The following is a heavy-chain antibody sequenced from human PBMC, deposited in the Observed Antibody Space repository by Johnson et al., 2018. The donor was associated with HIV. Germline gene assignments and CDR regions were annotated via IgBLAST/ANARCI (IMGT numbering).Heavy chain of an antibody. CDR2: ISGSGGST. J-gene: IGHJ3*02. Sequence: VQLVESGGGVVQPGGSLRLSCAASGFTISSYWMSWVRQAPGKGLEWVSAISGSGGSTYYADSVKGRFIISRDNSKNTLLLQMNSLRAEDTALYYCARDGPRGSYGAFDIWGQGTMVTVSS. CDR3: ARDGPRGSYGAFDI. CDR1: GFTISSYW. D-gene: IGHD1-26*01. V-gene: IGHV3-23*04.